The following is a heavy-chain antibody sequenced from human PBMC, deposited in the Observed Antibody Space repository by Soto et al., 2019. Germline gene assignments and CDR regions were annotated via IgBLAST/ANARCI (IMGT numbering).Heavy chain of an antibody. CDR2: INHSGST. CDR3: AREGSSSFYYYYGVDV. D-gene: IGHD6-6*01. V-gene: IGHV4-34*01. CDR1: GDSFSGYY. J-gene: IGHJ6*02. Sequence: LSLTCAVYGDSFSGYYWSWIRQPPGKGLEWLGEINHSGSTNYSPSLKSRVTISVDTSKNHFSLKLNSVTAADTAVYYCAREGSSSFYYYYGVDVWGQGTTVTVSS.